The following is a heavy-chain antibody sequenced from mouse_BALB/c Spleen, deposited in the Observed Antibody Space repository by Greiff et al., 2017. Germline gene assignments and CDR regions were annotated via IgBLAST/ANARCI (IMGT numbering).Heavy chain of an antibody. Sequence: VKVIESGGGLVQPGGSLKLSCAASGFDFSRYWMSWVRQAPGKGLEWIGEINPDSSTINYTPSLKDKFIISRDNAKNTLYLQMSKVRSEDTALYYCARRGWLRYWYFDVWGAGTTVTVSS. CDR1: GFDFSRYW. D-gene: IGHD2-2*01. CDR2: INPDSSTI. J-gene: IGHJ1*01. V-gene: IGHV4-1*02. CDR3: ARRGWLRYWYFDV.